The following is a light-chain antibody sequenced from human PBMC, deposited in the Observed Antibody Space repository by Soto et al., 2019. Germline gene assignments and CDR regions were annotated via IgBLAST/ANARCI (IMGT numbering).Light chain of an antibody. CDR1: QSVSSSY. Sequence: PGERATLSCRASQSVSSSYLAWYQQKPGQAPRLLIYGASSRATGIPDRFSGSGSGTDFTLTISRLEPEDFAVYYCQQYGSSPHTFGPGTKVDIK. CDR3: QQYGSSPHT. J-gene: IGKJ3*01. V-gene: IGKV3-20*01. CDR2: GAS.